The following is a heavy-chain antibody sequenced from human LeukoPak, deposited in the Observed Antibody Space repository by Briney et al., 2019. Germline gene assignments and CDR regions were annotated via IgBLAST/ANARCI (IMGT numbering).Heavy chain of an antibody. J-gene: IGHJ4*02. CDR3: ARDYYDSSGSYFDY. CDR1: GGSISSGGYS. V-gene: IGHV4-30-2*01. Sequence: SETLSLTCAVSGGSISSGGYSWSWIRQPPGKGLEWIGYIYHSGSTYYTPSLKSRVTISVDRSKNQFSLKLSSVTAADTAVYYCARDYYDSSGSYFDYWGQGTLVTVSS. D-gene: IGHD3-22*01. CDR2: IYHSGST.